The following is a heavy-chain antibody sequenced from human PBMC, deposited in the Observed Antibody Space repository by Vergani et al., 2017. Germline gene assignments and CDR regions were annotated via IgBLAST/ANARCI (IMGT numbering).Heavy chain of an antibody. CDR1: GFTFDDYA. CDR3: ARDSEDSTILNAFDI. V-gene: IGHV3-30*04. CDR2: ISYDGTYK. D-gene: IGHD2-15*01. J-gene: IGHJ3*02. Sequence: VQLVESGGGLVQPGRSLRLSCAASGFTFDDYAMHWVRQAPGKGLEWVAVISYDGTYKYYADSVKGRFTISRYNSKNTLYLQLNSLRAEDTAVYFCARDSEDSTILNAFDIWGQGTMVTVSS.